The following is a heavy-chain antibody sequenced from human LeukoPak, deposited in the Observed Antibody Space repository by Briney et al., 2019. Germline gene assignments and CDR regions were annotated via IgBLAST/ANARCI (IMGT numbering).Heavy chain of an antibody. CDR2: ISGRGGVT. Sequence: GGSLRLSCAASGFTFSSYAMSWVRQAPGKGLEWVSAISGRGGVTYYADSVKGRFTISRDNSKNTLYLQMNSLRAEDTAVYYCARGGSSWYYYYYMDVWGKGTTVTVSS. J-gene: IGHJ6*03. CDR1: GFTFSSYA. V-gene: IGHV3-23*01. CDR3: ARGGSSWYYYYYMDV. D-gene: IGHD6-13*01.